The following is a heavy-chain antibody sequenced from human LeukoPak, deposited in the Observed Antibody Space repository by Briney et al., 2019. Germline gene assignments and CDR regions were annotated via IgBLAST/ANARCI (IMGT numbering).Heavy chain of an antibody. V-gene: IGHV3-30*02. CDR3: ARPLRSKAVAGEITFDY. CDR1: GFTFSSYG. J-gene: IGHJ4*02. Sequence: GGSLRLSCAASGFTFSSYGMHWVRQAPGKGLEWVTFIGFDGSNKYYADSVKGRFTISRDNSMNTLYLQMNSLRAEDTAVYYCARPLRSKAVAGEITFDYWGQGTLVTVSS. D-gene: IGHD6-19*01. CDR2: IGFDGSNK.